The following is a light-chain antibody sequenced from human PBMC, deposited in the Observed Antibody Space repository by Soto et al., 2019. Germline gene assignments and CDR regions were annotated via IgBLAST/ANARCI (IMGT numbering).Light chain of an antibody. V-gene: IGLV2-18*02. CDR3: SSYTSSITFV. J-gene: IGLJ1*01. CDR1: SSDVGSYNR. CDR2: EVS. Sequence: LPLPPSVSGSPGQSVTISCTGTSSDVGSYNRVSWYQQPPGTAPKLMIYEVSNRPSGVPDRFSGSKSGNTASLTISGLQPEDEADYYCSSYTSSITFVFGTGTKVTVL.